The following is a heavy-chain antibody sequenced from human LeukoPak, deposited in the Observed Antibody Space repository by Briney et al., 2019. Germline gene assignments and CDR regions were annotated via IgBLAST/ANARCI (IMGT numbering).Heavy chain of an antibody. CDR2: ITYDGRT. J-gene: IGHJ4*02. D-gene: IGHD3-3*01. V-gene: IGHV4-34*01. CDR1: GGSFDGYY. CDR3: ARGLASGYPPIPFDY. Sequence: SETLSLTCAVFGGSFDGYYWSWIRQSPGKGLEWIGEITYDGRTKYNPSLRSRVSISVDTSKIQFSLNLTSVTAADTAIYYCARGLASGYPPIPFDYWGQGTQVTVSS.